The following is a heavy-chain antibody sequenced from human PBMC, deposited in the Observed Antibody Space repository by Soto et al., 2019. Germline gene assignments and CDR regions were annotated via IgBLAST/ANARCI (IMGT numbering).Heavy chain of an antibody. V-gene: IGHV1-18*01. J-gene: IGHJ6*02. CDR1: GYTFTSYG. CDR2: ISAYNGNT. D-gene: IGHD2-2*01. Sequence: GASVKVSCKAAGYTFTSYGISWVRQAPGQGLEWMGWISAYNGNTNYAQKLQDRVTMTTDTSTSTAYMELRSLRSDDTAVYYCARVFVVVRKYGMDVWGQGTTVTVSS. CDR3: ARVFVVVRKYGMDV.